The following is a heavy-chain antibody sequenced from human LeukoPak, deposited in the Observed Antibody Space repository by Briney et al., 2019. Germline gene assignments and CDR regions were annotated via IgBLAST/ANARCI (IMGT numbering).Heavy chain of an antibody. CDR2: ISSSSSYI. CDR1: GFTFSSYS. J-gene: IGHJ4*02. V-gene: IGHV3-21*01. CDR3: ARNGQQLAYYFDY. Sequence: GGALRLSCAASGFTFSSYSMNWVRQAPGKGLERVTSISSSSSYIYYADSVKRRFTISRDNATTTLNLQTNSMRADDTAVYYCARNGQQLAYYFDYWGQGTLVTVSS. D-gene: IGHD6-6*01.